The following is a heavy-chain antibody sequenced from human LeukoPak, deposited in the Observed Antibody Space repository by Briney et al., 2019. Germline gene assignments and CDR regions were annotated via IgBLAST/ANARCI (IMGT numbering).Heavy chain of an antibody. CDR3: ARDIMVRGALGYYGIDV. CDR2: ISAYNGNT. V-gene: IGHV1-18*01. CDR1: GYTFTSYG. D-gene: IGHD3-10*01. Sequence: ASVKVSCKASGYTFTSYGISWVRQAPGQGLEWMGWISAYNGNTNYAQKLQGRVTMTTDTSTSTAYMELRSLRSDDTAVYYCARDIMVRGALGYYGIDVWGQGTTVTVSS. J-gene: IGHJ6*02.